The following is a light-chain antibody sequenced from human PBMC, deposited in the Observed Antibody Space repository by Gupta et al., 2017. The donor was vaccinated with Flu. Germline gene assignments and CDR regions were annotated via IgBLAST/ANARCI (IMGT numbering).Light chain of an antibody. CDR2: NAN. Sequence: TVTLTCALSSGAVSPSQYPSCYQQTPGTPPRTRMNNANSRASGVPDRFAGTFFDTTAVTTITGDQAEDEAYYYSARYASRGSWVFGGGTNLTVL. CDR1: SGAVSPSQY. CDR3: ARYASRGSWV. J-gene: IGLJ3*02. V-gene: IGLV8-61*01.